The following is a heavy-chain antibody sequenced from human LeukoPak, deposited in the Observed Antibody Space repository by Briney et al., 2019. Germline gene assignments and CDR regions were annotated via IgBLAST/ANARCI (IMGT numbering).Heavy chain of an antibody. J-gene: IGHJ4*02. CDR1: GFTFSSYG. CDR3: AKNSGGTCYSHLDY. Sequence: GGSLRLSCAASGFTFSSYGMTWVRQAPGKGLEWGSGISGSGGSTYYEDSVKGRFTISRDKSKSTLYLQMNSLRAEDTAVYYCAKNSGGTCYSHLDYWGQGTLVTVSS. V-gene: IGHV3-23*01. CDR2: ISGSGGST. D-gene: IGHD2-15*01.